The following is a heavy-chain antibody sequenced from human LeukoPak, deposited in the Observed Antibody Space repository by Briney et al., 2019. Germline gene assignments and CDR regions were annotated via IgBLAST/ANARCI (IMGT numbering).Heavy chain of an antibody. D-gene: IGHD2/OR15-2a*01. CDR1: GYTFTGYY. CDR2: INSKSGGT. Sequence: ASVKVSCKASGYTFTGYYMHWVRQAPGQGLEWIGWINSKSGGTLYVQKFQGRVTMSRDTSSSTAYMELSRLRSDDTAVYYCARDRAERRLEYFFDYWGQGTLVTVSS. CDR3: ARDRAERRLEYFFDY. V-gene: IGHV1-2*02. J-gene: IGHJ4*02.